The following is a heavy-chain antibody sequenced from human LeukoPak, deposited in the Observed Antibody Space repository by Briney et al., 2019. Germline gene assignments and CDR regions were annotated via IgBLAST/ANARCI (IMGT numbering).Heavy chain of an antibody. V-gene: IGHV3-53*01. CDR2: IYSGGST. Sequence: GGSLRLSCAASGFTVSTNYMSWVRQAPGRGLEWVSVIYSGGSTHYADSVKGRFTISRDNSKNTLYLQMNNLRPEDTAVYFCARDLRVSRGSYGSDYWGQGTLVTVSS. CDR1: GFTVSTNY. D-gene: IGHD1-26*01. CDR3: ARDLRVSRGSYGSDY. J-gene: IGHJ4*02.